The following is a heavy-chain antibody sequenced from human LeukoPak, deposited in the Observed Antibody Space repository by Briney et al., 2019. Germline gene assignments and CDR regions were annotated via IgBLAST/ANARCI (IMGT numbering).Heavy chain of an antibody. CDR3: ARGVYPVYYYDSSGPMDV. CDR2: ISAYNGNT. CDR1: GYTFTSYG. D-gene: IGHD3-22*01. J-gene: IGHJ6*02. Sequence: ASVTVSCKASGYTFTSYGISWVRQAPGQGLEWMGWISAYNGNTNYAQKLQGRVTMTTDTSTSTAYMELRSLRSDDTAVYYCARGVYPVYYYDSSGPMDVWGQGTTVTVSS. V-gene: IGHV1-18*01.